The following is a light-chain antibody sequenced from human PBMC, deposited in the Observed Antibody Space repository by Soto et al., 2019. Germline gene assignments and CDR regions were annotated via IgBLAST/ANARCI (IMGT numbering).Light chain of an antibody. J-gene: IGKJ1*01. V-gene: IGKV3-20*01. CDR2: DAS. CDR1: QSVSGSY. CDR3: QHYGSSPSWT. Sequence: EIVLTQSPGSLSLSPGERATLSCRASQSVSGSYLAWYQQKPGQAPRLLIYDASSRLPRIPDRFSGSGSGTDFTLTISRLEPEDFAVYYCQHYGSSPSWTFGQGTKVEIK.